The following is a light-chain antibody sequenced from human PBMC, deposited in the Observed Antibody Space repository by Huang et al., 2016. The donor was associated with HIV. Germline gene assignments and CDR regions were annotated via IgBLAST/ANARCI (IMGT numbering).Light chain of an antibody. J-gene: IGKJ4*01. CDR3: QQYINTPLT. V-gene: IGKV4-1*01. CDR2: WSS. Sequence: DIVMTPSPDSLTVSLGERATINCRSSRSVLHSNNKHYLAWYHQKPGPMTKQSIYWSSSLESGVPERFSGDGSGSNFTLTIKSLQADDVAVYYCQQYINTPLTFGGGTRVQI. CDR1: RSVLHSNNKHY.